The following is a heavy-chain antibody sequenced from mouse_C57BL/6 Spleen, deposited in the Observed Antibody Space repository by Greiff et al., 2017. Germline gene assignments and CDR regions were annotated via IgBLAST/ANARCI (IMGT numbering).Heavy chain of an antibody. J-gene: IGHJ3*01. CDR3: ARSNYDYEAWFAY. CDR2: INPSTGGT. Sequence: EVKLQESGPELVKPGASVKISCKASGYSFTGYYMNWVKQSPEKSLEWIGEINPSTGGTTYNQKFKAKATLTVDKSSSTAYMQLKSLTSEDSAFYYCARSNYDYEAWFAYWGQGTLVTVSA. V-gene: IGHV1-42*01. CDR1: GYSFTGYY. D-gene: IGHD2-4*01.